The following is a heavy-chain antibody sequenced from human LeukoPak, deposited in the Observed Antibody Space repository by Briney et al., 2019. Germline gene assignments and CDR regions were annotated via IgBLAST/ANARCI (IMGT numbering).Heavy chain of an antibody. CDR1: GASIISRNW. Sequence: SETLSLPCAVSGASIISRNWCGWVRQPPGKRLGWVGEIYYGGLTKNFNYNPSLESRVTMSVDTSKNQFSLKLSSVTATDTAVYYCARQVVVTAIRARYFDSWGQGTLVTVSS. D-gene: IGHD2-21*02. CDR3: ARQVVVTAIRARYFDS. J-gene: IGHJ4*02. V-gene: IGHV4-4*02. CDR2: IYYGGLT.